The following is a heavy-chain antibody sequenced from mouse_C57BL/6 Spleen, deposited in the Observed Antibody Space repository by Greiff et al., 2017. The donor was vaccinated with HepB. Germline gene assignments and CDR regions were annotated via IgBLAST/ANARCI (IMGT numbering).Heavy chain of an antibody. CDR3: ARDSSGYGFAY. Sequence: QVQLQQSGPELVKPGASVKISCKASGYAFSSSWMNWVKQRPGKGLEWIGRIYPGDGDTNYNGKFKGKATLTADKSSSTAYMQLSSLTSEYSAVYFVARDSSGYGFAYWGQGTLVTVSA. CDR1: GYAFSSSW. CDR2: IYPGDGDT. D-gene: IGHD3-2*02. V-gene: IGHV1-82*01. J-gene: IGHJ3*01.